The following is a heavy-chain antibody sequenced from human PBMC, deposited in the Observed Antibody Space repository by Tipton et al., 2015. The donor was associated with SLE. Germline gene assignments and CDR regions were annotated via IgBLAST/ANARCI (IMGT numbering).Heavy chain of an antibody. D-gene: IGHD1-20*01. CDR3: ARRGRSYNWNRPFDY. V-gene: IGHV1-69*01. Sequence: QVQLVQSGAEVKKPGSSVKVSCKASGGTFSSYEISWVRQVPGQGLEWMGGIIPILGTANYAQKFQGRVTITADESTSTVYMELRSLRSEDTAVYYCARRGRSYNWNRPFDYWGQGTLVTVSS. J-gene: IGHJ4*02. CDR2: IIPILGTA. CDR1: GGTFSSYE.